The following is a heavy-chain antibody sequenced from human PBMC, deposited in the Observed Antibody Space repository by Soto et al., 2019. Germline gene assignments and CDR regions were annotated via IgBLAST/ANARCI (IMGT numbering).Heavy chain of an antibody. V-gene: IGHV3-30*18. CDR2: ISYDGSSK. CDR3: AKDPRSAVPGTASSFVWGD. D-gene: IGHD6-19*01. Sequence: GGSLRLSCAGSGFTFSSYGMHWVRQAPGKGLEWVAVISYDGSSKHYADSVKGRFSISRDDYKNTVYLQMNSLSAEDTAVYYCAKDPRSAVPGTASSFVWGDWGQGTQVTVSS. CDR1: GFTFSSYG. J-gene: IGHJ4*02.